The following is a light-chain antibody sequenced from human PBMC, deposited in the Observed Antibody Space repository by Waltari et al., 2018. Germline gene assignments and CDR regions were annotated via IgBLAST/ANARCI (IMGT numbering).Light chain of an antibody. CDR3: CSYAGSTTYWV. J-gene: IGLJ3*02. CDR1: SSDVGSYNL. V-gene: IGLV2-23*02. Sequence: QSALTQPASVSGSPGQSITISCTGTSSDVGSYNLVSWYQQHPGKAPKLMIYGVSKRPSGGSNRFSGSKSGNTASLTISGLQAEDEAGYYCCSYAGSTTYWVFGGGTKLTVL. CDR2: GVS.